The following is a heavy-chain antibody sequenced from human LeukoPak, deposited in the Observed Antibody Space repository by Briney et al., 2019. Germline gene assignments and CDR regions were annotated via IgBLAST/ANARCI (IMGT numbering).Heavy chain of an antibody. V-gene: IGHV1-2*06. CDR1: GYTFTGYY. CDR2: INPNSGGT. CDR3: ARDYYGSGNRFDY. D-gene: IGHD3-10*01. Sequence: GASVKVSCKASGYTFTGYYMHWVRQAPGQGLEWMGRINPNSGGTNYAQKFQGRVTMTGDTSISTAYMELSSLTSGDTAVYYCARDYYGSGNRFDYWGQGTLVTVFS. J-gene: IGHJ4*02.